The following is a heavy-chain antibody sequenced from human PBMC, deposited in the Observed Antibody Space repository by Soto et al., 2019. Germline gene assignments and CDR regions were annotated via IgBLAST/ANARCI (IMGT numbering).Heavy chain of an antibody. J-gene: IGHJ4*02. CDR3: ARLRKRLPYPYYDILTGNNKYYFDY. CDR1: GGTISSYT. CDR2: IIPILGIA. Sequence: SVKVSCKASGGTISSYTISWVRQAPGQGLEWMGRIIPILGIANYAQKFQGRVTITADKSTSTAYMELSSLRSEDTAVYYCARLRKRLPYPYYDILTGNNKYYFDYWGQGTLVTVSS. D-gene: IGHD3-9*01. V-gene: IGHV1-69*02.